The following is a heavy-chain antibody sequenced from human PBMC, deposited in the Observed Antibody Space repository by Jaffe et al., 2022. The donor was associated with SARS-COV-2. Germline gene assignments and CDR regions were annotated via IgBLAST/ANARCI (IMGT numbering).Heavy chain of an antibody. V-gene: IGHV4-61*02. CDR1: GGSISSGSYY. D-gene: IGHD1-1*01. CDR3: ARDTTGTTGDNWFDP. J-gene: IGHJ5*02. CDR2: IYTSGST. Sequence: QVQLQESGPGLVKPSQTLSLTCTVSGGSISSGSYYWSWIRQPAGKGLEWIGRIYTSGSTNYNPSLKSRVTISVDTSKNQFSLKLSSVTAADTAVYYCARDTTGTTGDNWFDPWGQGTLVTVSS.